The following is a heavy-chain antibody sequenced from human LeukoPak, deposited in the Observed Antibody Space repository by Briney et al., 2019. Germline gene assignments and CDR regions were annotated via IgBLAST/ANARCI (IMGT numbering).Heavy chain of an antibody. CDR3: ARGSIVVVPAAPYYYYGMDV. Sequence: SVKVSCKASGGTFSSYAISWVRQAPGQGLEWMGGIIPIYGTANYAQKFQGRVTITADESTSTAYMELSSLRSEDTAVYYCARGSIVVVPAAPYYYYGMDVWGQGTTVTVSS. V-gene: IGHV1-69*01. CDR2: IIPIYGTA. D-gene: IGHD2-2*01. CDR1: GGTFSSYA. J-gene: IGHJ6*02.